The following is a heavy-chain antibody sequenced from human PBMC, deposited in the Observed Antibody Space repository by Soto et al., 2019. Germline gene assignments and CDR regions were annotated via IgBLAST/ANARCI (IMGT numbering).Heavy chain of an antibody. CDR2: TYYRSKWYS. CDR3: ARGSYYSGWV. Sequence: SQTLSLTCAISGDSVSSTSAAWSWIRQSPSRGLEWLGRTYYRSKWYSDYAVSVKSRITINPDTSKNQFSLQLNSVTPEDTAVYYCARGSYYSGWVWGEGTLVTVSS. V-gene: IGHV6-1*01. D-gene: IGHD6-19*01. J-gene: IGHJ4*02. CDR1: GDSVSSTSAA.